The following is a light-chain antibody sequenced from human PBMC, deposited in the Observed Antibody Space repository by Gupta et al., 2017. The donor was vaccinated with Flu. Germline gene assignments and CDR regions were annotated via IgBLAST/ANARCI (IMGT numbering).Light chain of an antibody. CDR1: SSNLGSNY. CDR3: GAWDDSLSAPL. V-gene: IGLV1-47*01. J-gene: IGLJ3*02. Sequence: HSVLTTPPSASRTPGHRVTIPCSGSSSNLGSNYVSGYQQLPGTAPTLLIYRHNQRPSGFPDQFSCSKSGTSSSLAICGLRSEDEADDYCGAWDDSLSAPLFGGGAKLTGL. CDR2: RHN.